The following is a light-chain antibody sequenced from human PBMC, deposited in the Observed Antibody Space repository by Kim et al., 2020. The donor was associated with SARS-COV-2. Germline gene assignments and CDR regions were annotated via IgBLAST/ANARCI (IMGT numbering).Light chain of an antibody. CDR2: KVS. CDR1: QSLVFSNGDTY. V-gene: IGKV2-30*01. J-gene: IGKJ5*01. Sequence: DVVMTQSPLSLPVTLGQPASISCRSSQSLVFSNGDTYLNWFQQRPGQAPRRLINKVSNRDSGVPDRFSGSGSGTDFTLEISRVGAEDGGVYYCMQGALWPPRISFGQRTRLEIK. CDR3: MQGALWPPRIS.